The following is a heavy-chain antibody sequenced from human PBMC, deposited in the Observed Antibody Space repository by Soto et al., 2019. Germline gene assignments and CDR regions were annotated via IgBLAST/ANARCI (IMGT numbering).Heavy chain of an antibody. V-gene: IGHV5-51*01. Sequence: PGESLKISCQGSGYRFTTSWIGWVRQMPGKGLEWMGIIYPGDSDTRYSPSFQGQVTISADKSISAAYLQWSSLKASDTAMYYCARLSYSSSSYGRYFDYWGQGTLVTVSS. CDR1: GYRFTTSW. J-gene: IGHJ4*02. CDR2: IYPGDSDT. CDR3: ARLSYSSSSYGRYFDY. D-gene: IGHD6-6*01.